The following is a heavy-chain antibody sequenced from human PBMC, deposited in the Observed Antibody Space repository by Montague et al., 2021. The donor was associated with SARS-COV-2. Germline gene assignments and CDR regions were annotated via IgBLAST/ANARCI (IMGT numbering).Heavy chain of an antibody. J-gene: IGHJ4*02. V-gene: IGHV2-5*02. CDR2: IYWDDDK. CDR1: GFSLSTSGVG. D-gene: IGHD3-10*01. CDR3: ARTYYYGSGSYYTYYFDY. Sequence: PALVKPTQTLTLTCTFSGFSLSTSGVGVGWIRQPPGKALEWLALIYWDDDKRYSPSLKSRLTITKDTSKNQVVLTMTNMDLVDTATYYCARTYYYGSGSYYTYYFDYWGQGTLVTVSS.